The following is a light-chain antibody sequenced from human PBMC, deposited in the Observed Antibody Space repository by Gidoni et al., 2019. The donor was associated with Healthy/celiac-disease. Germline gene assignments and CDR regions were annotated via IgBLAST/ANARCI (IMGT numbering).Light chain of an antibody. CDR2: WAS. CDR1: QSVLYSSNNKNY. CDR3: QQYYSTPLT. Sequence: INCKSSQSVLYSSNNKNYLAWYQQKPGQPPKLPIYWASTRESGVPDRFSGSGSGTDFTLTISSLQAEDVAVYYCQQYYSTPLTFGGGTKVEIK. J-gene: IGKJ4*01. V-gene: IGKV4-1*01.